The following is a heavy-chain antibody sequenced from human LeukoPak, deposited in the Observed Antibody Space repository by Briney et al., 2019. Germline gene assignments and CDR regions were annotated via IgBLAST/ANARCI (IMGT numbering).Heavy chain of an antibody. CDR3: ARGTIGWAGVDY. CDR1: GFTFSSCS. D-gene: IGHD6-19*01. Sequence: GGSLRLSCAASGFTFSSCSMHWVRQATGKGLVWVSRINSDGSSISYADSVKGRFTISRDNAKNTLYLQMNSLRAKDTAVYYCARGTIGWAGVDYWGQGTLVTVSS. V-gene: IGHV3-74*01. J-gene: IGHJ4*02. CDR2: INSDGSSI.